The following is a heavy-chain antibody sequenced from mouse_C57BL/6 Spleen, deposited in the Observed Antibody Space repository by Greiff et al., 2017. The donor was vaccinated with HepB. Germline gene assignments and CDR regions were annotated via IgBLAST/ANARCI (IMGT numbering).Heavy chain of an antibody. Sequence: EVKLVESGGGLVKPGGSLKLSCAASGFTFSSYAMSWVRQTPEKRLEWVATISDGGSYTYYPDNVKGRFTISRDNAKDNLYLQMSHLKSEDTAMYYCARVGGYGGFAYWGQGTLVTVSA. CDR1: GFTFSSYA. V-gene: IGHV5-4*03. J-gene: IGHJ3*01. D-gene: IGHD2-2*01. CDR3: ARVGGYGGFAY. CDR2: ISDGGSYT.